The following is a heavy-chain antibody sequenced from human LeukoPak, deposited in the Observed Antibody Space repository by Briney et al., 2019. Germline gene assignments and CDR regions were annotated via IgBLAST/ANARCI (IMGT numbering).Heavy chain of an antibody. V-gene: IGHV5-51*01. CDR2: IYPGDSDT. J-gene: IGHJ4*02. CDR1: EYSFTNYW. Sequence: GESLKISCKGSEYSFTNYWIGWVRQTPGKGLEWMGFIYPGDSDTTYSPSFQGQVTISADKSISTAYLQWSRLKASDTAMYYCARRGGSNYGYFDYWGQGTQVTVSS. CDR3: ARRGGSNYGYFDY. D-gene: IGHD5-18*01.